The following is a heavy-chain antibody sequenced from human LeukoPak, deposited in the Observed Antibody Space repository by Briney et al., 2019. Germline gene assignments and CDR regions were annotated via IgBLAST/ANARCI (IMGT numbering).Heavy chain of an antibody. V-gene: IGHV5-51*01. Sequence: GESLKISCKASGDIFTNYWIGWVRQMPGKGLEWMGIINPGDSDTRYSPSFQGQVTISADKSISTAYLQWSSLRASDTAMYYCAYGKYYFDYWGQGTLVTVSS. CDR2: INPGDSDT. D-gene: IGHD4-17*01. CDR1: GDIFTNYW. J-gene: IGHJ4*02. CDR3: AYGKYYFDY.